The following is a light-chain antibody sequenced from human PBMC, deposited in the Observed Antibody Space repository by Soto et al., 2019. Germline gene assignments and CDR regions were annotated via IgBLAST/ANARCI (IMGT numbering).Light chain of an antibody. V-gene: IGKV3-11*01. CDR3: QVRDVWPT. J-gene: IGKJ1*01. Sequence: IVLTQSPATLSLSTWERAALSCRASQSVSTSLVWYQHKPGQAPRLIIYDASKRAPGIPARFSGSGSGTDFTLTISCPEPEDFAVYYCQVRDVWPTFGQGTRWIS. CDR1: QSVSTS. CDR2: DAS.